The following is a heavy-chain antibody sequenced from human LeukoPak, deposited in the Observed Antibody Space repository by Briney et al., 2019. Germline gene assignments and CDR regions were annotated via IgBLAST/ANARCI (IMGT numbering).Heavy chain of an antibody. CDR2: ISSSGSTI. D-gene: IGHD3-9*01. Sequence: GGSLRLSCVASGITFSSYSMNWVRQGPGKGLEWVSYISSSGSTIYYADSVKGRFTVSRDNAKNSLYLQMNSLRAEDTAVYYCARDLISDWLNLYYFMDVWGKGTTVTVSS. CDR1: GITFSSYS. J-gene: IGHJ6*03. V-gene: IGHV3-48*01. CDR3: ARDLISDWLNLYYFMDV.